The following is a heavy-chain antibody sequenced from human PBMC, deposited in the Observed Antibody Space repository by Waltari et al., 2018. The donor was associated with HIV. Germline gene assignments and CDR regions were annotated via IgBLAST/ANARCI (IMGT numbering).Heavy chain of an antibody. CDR2: IKSKTDGGTT. CDR1: GFTFSTAW. V-gene: IGHV3-15*01. Sequence: EVKLVDSGGGLVKLGGCLVPSCAASGFTFSTAWMRWFPQAPGKGLEWVGRIKSKTDGGTTDYAAPVKGRFTISRDDSKNTLYLQMNSLKTEDTAVYYCTTDPQLPPDYWGQGTLVTVSS. J-gene: IGHJ4*02. D-gene: IGHD1-1*01. CDR3: TTDPQLPPDY.